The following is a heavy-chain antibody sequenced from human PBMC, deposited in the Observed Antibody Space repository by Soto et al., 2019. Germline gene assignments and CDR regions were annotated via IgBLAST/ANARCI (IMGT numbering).Heavy chain of an antibody. J-gene: IGHJ6*03. CDR3: ARGRVTMVRGKNYYMDV. V-gene: IGHV4-34*01. CDR1: GGSFSGYY. D-gene: IGHD3-10*01. Sequence: SETLSLTCAVYGGSFSGYYWSWIRQPPGKGLEWIGEINHSGSTNYNPSLKSRVTISVDTSKNQFSLKLSSVTAADTAVYYCARGRVTMVRGKNYYMDVWGKGTTVTVSS. CDR2: INHSGST.